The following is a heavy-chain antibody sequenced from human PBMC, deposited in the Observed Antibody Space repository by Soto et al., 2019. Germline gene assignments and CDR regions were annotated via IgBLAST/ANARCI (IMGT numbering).Heavy chain of an antibody. V-gene: IGHV3-21*01. CDR1: GFTFSSYS. J-gene: IGHJ4*02. CDR2: ISSSSSYI. CDR3: AKEAGELSTRSFDY. Sequence: EVQLVESGGGLVKPGGSLRLSCAASGFTFSSYSMNWVRQAPGKGLEWVSSISSSSSYIYYADSVKGRFTISRDNAKNSLYLQMNSLRAEDTAVYYCAKEAGELSTRSFDYWGQGNLVTVSS. D-gene: IGHD3-16*02.